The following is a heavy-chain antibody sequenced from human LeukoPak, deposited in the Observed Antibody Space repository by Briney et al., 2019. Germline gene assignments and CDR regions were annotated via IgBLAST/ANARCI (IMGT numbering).Heavy chain of an antibody. D-gene: IGHD1-26*01. V-gene: IGHV3-23*01. J-gene: IGHJ4*02. Sequence: GGSLKLSCAASGFTFSAYAMAWVRQAPGKGLEWVSAISGTGGIPYYGDSVKGRFTISRDNSKNTLYLQMNSLRAEDTAVYYCAKDRGREQLIVYYFDYWGQGTLVTVSS. CDR2: ISGTGGIP. CDR3: AKDRGREQLIVYYFDY. CDR1: GFTFSAYA.